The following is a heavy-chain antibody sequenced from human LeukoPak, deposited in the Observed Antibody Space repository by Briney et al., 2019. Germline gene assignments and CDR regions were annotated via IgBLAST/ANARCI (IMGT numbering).Heavy chain of an antibody. J-gene: IGHJ4*02. Sequence: GGSLRLSCAASGFTFSSYSMNWVRQAPGKGLEWVSSISSSSSYIYYADSVKGRFTISRDNAKNSLYLQMNSLRAEDTAVYYCARATVLLWFGEFDYWGQGTLVTVFS. D-gene: IGHD3-10*01. CDR1: GFTFSSYS. CDR2: ISSSSSYI. CDR3: ARATVLLWFGEFDY. V-gene: IGHV3-21*01.